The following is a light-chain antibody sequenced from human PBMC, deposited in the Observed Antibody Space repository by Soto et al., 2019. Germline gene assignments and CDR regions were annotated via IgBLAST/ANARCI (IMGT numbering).Light chain of an antibody. CDR3: QQYGSSPRT. Sequence: TQSPGTLSLSPGERATLSCRASQRISNSYLAWYQQKPGQAPRLLIYGASSRATGIPERFSGSGSVTDFTLTISRLEPEDFAVYFCQQYGSSPRTFGQGTKVDIK. J-gene: IGKJ1*01. CDR2: GAS. CDR1: QRISNSY. V-gene: IGKV3-20*01.